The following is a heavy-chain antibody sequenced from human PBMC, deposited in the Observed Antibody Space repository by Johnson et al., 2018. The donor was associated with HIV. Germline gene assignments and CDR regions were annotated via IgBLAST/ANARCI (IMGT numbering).Heavy chain of an antibody. CDR3: ARQPDNFWSSDAFDI. V-gene: IGHV3-53*01. Sequence: VLLVESGGGLIQPGGSLRLSCAASGFTVSSNYMSWVRQAPGKGLEWVSGISWNGGSAAYADSVKGRFTISRDNAKNSLYLQMNSLRVEDTAIYYCARQPDNFWSSDAFDIWGQGTMVTVSS. CDR1: GFTVSSNY. D-gene: IGHD3-3*01. J-gene: IGHJ3*02. CDR2: SWNGGSA.